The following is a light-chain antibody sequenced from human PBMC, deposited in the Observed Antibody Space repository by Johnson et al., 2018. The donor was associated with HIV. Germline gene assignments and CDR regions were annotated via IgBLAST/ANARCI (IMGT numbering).Light chain of an antibody. CDR2: DNN. CDR1: SSNIGNNY. CDR3: GTCDNSLRAYV. J-gene: IGLJ1*01. V-gene: IGLV1-51*01. Sequence: QSVLTQSPSVSAAPGQKVTISCSGSSSNIGNNYVSWYQQLPGTAPKLLIYDNNKRPSGIPDRFSGSKSGTSATLGITGLQTGDEADYYCGTCDNSLRAYVFGTGTKVTVL.